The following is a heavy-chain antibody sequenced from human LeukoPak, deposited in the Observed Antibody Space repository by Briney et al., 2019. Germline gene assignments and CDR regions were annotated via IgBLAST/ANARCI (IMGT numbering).Heavy chain of an antibody. CDR3: ARGRGHYGSGSYRVYDY. J-gene: IGHJ4*02. CDR1: GYTFTSYD. CDR2: MNPNSGNT. Sequence: GASVKVSCKASGYTFTSYDINWVRQATGQGLEWMGWMNPNSGNTGYAQKFQGRVTMTRNTSISTAYMELSSLRSEDTAVHYCARGRGHYGSGSYRVYDYWGQGTLVTVSS. D-gene: IGHD3-10*01. V-gene: IGHV1-8*01.